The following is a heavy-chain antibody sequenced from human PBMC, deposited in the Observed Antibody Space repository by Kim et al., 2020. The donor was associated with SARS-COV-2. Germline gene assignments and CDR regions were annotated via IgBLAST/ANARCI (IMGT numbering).Heavy chain of an antibody. Sequence: GGSLRLSCVPSGITVLSNYMTWVRQAPGKGLEWVSLISRDGSKYYADSVNGRFIISRDSSKNTVYLQLNNVRADDAAMYYCARDGREAEGMDVWGRGTTVIVSS. CDR3: ARDGREAEGMDV. CDR2: ISRDGSK. V-gene: IGHV3-53*01. D-gene: IGHD1-26*01. CDR1: GITVLSNY. J-gene: IGHJ6*02.